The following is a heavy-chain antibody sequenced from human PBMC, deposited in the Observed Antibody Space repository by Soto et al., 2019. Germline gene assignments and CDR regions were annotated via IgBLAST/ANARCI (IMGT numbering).Heavy chain of an antibody. V-gene: IGHV4-31*03. CDR1: GGSISSVGYY. J-gene: IGHJ3*02. D-gene: IGHD2-15*01. Sequence: SETLSLTCTVSGGSISSVGYYWSWIRQHPGKGLEWIGYIYYSGSTYYNPSLKSRVTISVDTSKNQFSLKLSSVTAADTAVYYCARLKLGYCSGGSCPYAFDIWGQGTMVTVSS. CDR3: ARLKLGYCSGGSCPYAFDI. CDR2: IYYSGST.